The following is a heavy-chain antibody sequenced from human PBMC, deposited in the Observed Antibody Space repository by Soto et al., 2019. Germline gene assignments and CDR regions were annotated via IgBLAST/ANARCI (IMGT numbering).Heavy chain of an antibody. CDR3: ARLPKGSLVTA. J-gene: IGHJ4*02. CDR1: GFRFSEHS. D-gene: IGHD2-21*02. CDR2: ISSNSDKT. Sequence: VVLVETGGGLVSPGGSLRLSCVASGFRFSEHSMNWVRQAPGKGLQWISYISSNSDKTYYADSVKGRFTVSRDNAKNALFLQMNSRRDDDTATYYCARLPKGSLVTAWGQGARVTVSS. V-gene: IGHV3-48*02.